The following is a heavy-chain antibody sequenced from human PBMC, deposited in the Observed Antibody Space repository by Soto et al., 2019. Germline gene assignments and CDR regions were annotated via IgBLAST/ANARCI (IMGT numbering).Heavy chain of an antibody. CDR1: GGSFSGYY. Sequence: QVQLQQWGAGLLKPSETLSLTCAVYGGSFSGYYWSWIRQPPGKGLEWIGESNHSGSTNYNPSLKSRVAISLDTSKNQFSLKLSSVAAADTAVYYCARTYSSSWSPFDYWGQGTLVTVSS. V-gene: IGHV4-34*01. D-gene: IGHD6-13*01. CDR3: ARTYSSSWSPFDY. J-gene: IGHJ4*02. CDR2: SNHSGST.